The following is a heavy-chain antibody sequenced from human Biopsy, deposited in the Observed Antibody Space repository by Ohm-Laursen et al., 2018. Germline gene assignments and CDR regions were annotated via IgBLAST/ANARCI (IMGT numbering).Heavy chain of an antibody. CDR1: GDSISSYY. V-gene: IGHV4-59*01. D-gene: IGHD4-11*01. CDR3: ARDSGILNYGNFKYYHYYGMDV. CDR2: IYYSVMT. J-gene: IGHJ6*02. Sequence: GTLSLTCTVSGDSISSYYWSWIRQPPGKGLEWIGHIYYSVMTNYNPSLQSRVSISVDTSRNQVSLTLSSVTAADTAVYYCARDSGILNYGNFKYYHYYGMDVWGQGAKVTVSS.